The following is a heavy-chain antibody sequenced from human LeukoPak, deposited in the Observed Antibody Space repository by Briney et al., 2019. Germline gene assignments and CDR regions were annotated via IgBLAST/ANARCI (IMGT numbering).Heavy chain of an antibody. CDR1: GYTFTSYD. D-gene: IGHD2-2*02. CDR3: VRGFCSTAGCYN. Sequence: ASVKVSCKASGYTFTSYDISWVRQATGQGLEWMGWMNPNSGDTGYAQKFQGRVTMTRSTSISTAYMELSSLRYEDTAVYYCVRGFCSTAGCYNWGQGTRVTVSP. V-gene: IGHV1-8*01. J-gene: IGHJ4*02. CDR2: MNPNSGDT.